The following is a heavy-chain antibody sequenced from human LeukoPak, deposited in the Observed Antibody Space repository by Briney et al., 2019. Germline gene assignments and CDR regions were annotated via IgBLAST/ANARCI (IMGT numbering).Heavy chain of an antibody. CDR3: ARVRRELLLPFDY. CDR2: ISSSSSYI. CDR1: GFTFSSYS. J-gene: IGHJ4*02. V-gene: IGHV3-21*01. Sequence: KTGGSLRLSCAASGFTFSSYSMNWVRQAPGKGLEWVSSISSSSSYIYYADSVKGRFTISRDNAKDSLYLQMNSLRAEDTAVYYCARVRRELLLPFDYWGQGTLVTVSS. D-gene: IGHD1-26*01.